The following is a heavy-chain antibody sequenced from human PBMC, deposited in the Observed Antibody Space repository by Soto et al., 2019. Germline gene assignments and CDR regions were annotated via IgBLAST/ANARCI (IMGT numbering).Heavy chain of an antibody. CDR3: ARGKASWYGDYYYGMDV. D-gene: IGHD6-13*01. CDR2: TYYRSKWYN. V-gene: IGHV6-1*01. Sequence: SQTLSLTCAISGDSVSSNSAAWNWIRQSPSRGLEWLGRTYYRSKWYNDYAVSVKSRITINPDTSKNQFSLQLNSVTPEDTAVYYCARGKASWYGDYYYGMDVWGQGTTVTVSS. J-gene: IGHJ6*02. CDR1: GDSVSSNSAA.